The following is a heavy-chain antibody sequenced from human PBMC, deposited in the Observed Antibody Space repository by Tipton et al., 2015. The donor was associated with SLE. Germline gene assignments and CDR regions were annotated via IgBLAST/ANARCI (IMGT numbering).Heavy chain of an antibody. D-gene: IGHD1-26*01. Sequence: TLSLTCSVSGGSISSTGYSWGWIRQPPGKGLEWIGSIYYSGSTYYNPSLKSRVAISVDTSKNQFSLKLSSVTAADTAVYYCARPRSGSSFDYWGQGTLVTVSS. V-gene: IGHV4-39*07. J-gene: IGHJ4*02. CDR3: ARPRSGSSFDY. CDR2: IYYSGST. CDR1: GGSISSTGYS.